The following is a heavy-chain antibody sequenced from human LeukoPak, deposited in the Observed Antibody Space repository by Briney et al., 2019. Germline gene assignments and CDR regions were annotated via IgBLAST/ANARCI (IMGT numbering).Heavy chain of an antibody. CDR1: GYTFTGYY. J-gene: IGHJ5*02. D-gene: IGHD3-3*01. CDR3: ARVGNYDFWSGYSNWFDP. V-gene: IGHV1-2*02. CDR2: INPSSGGT. Sequence: ASVKVSCKASGYTFTGYYMHWVRQAPGQGLEWMGWINPSSGGTNYAQKFQGRVTMTRGTSISTAYMELSRLRSDDTAVYYCARVGNYDFWSGYSNWFDPWGQGTLVTVSS.